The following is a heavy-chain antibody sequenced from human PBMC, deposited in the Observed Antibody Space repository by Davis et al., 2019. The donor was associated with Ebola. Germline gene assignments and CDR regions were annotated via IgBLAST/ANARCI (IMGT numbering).Heavy chain of an antibody. CDR1: GGTFSSYA. J-gene: IGHJ6*01. D-gene: IGHD6-13*01. Sequence: AASVKVSCKASGGTFSSYAISWVRQAPGQGLEWMGGIIPIFGTANYAQKFQGRVTITADKSTSTAYMELSSLRSDDTAVYYCARERSPLYSSSKGAGMDVWGQGTTVTVSS. CDR2: IIPIFGTA. V-gene: IGHV1-69*06. CDR3: ARERSPLYSSSKGAGMDV.